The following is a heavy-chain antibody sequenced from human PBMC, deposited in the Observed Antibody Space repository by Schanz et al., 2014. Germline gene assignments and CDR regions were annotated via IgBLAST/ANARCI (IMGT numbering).Heavy chain of an antibody. V-gene: IGHV3-7*05. D-gene: IGHD6-13*01. CDR1: TFTFSSDW. J-gene: IGHJ4*02. CDR3: ARDGEAAAGCDY. Sequence: EVQLAESGGGLVQPGGSLRLSCAASTFTFSSDWMSWVRQAPGKGLEWVANIKEDGSEKYYVDSVKGRFTISRDNAKNSLFLQMNSLRPEDTAVYYCARDGEAAAGCDYWGQGTLVTVSS. CDR2: IKEDGSEK.